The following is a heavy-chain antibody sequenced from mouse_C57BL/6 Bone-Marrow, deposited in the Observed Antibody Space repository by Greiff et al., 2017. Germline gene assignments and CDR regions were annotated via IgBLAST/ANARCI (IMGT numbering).Heavy chain of an antibody. CDR1: GFTFSDSG. Sequence: EVKLVESGEGLVKPGGSLKLSCAASGFTFSDSGMHWVRQAPEKGLEWVAYISSGSSTIYYADTVKGRFTISRDNDKNTLFLQMTSLRSEDTAMYYCARDCPWFAYWGQGTLVTVSA. CDR3: ARDCPWFAY. V-gene: IGHV5-17*01. CDR2: ISSGSSTI. J-gene: IGHJ3*01.